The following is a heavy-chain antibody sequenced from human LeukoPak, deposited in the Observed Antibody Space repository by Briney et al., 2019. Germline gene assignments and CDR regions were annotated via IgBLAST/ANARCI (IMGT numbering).Heavy chain of an antibody. CDR3: ARSRRNSRTDFEY. CDR2: LDYSATI. V-gene: IGHV4-39*07. Sequence: SETLSLTCTVSGDSISTSNFHWGWIRQPPGKGLEWTGSLDYSATIYYNPSLNSRVTLSLDTSRNQFSLSLISATDTDTAVYYCARSRRNSRTDFEYWGQGTLVTVSS. D-gene: IGHD1-7*01. CDR1: GDSISTSNFH. J-gene: IGHJ4*02.